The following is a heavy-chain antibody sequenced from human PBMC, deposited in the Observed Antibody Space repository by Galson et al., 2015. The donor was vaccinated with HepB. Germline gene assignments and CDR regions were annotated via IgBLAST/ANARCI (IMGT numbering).Heavy chain of an antibody. CDR1: GFTFSSYW. J-gene: IGHJ5*02. D-gene: IGHD3-22*01. V-gene: IGHV3-7*03. CDR2: IKQDGSEK. CDR3: ARDSPYYYDSSGYPNWFDP. Sequence: SLRLSCAVSGFTFSSYWMSWVRQAPGKGLEWVANIKQDGSEKYYVDSVKGRFTISRDNAKNSLYLQMNSLRAEDTAVYYCARDSPYYYDSSGYPNWFDPWGQGTLVTVSS.